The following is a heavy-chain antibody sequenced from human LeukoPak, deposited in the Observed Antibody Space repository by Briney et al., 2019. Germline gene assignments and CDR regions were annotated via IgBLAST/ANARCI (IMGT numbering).Heavy chain of an antibody. D-gene: IGHD1-7*01. CDR1: GFTFSTYT. CDR3: ARGTTGLIDY. J-gene: IGHJ4*02. V-gene: IGHV3-21*01. CDR2: ISSNSYSI. Sequence: KSGGSLRLSCAASGFTFSTYTMNWVRQAPGKGLEWVSSISSNSYSIYYADLVKGRFTISRDNAKNSLYLQMNGLSAEDTAVYYCARGTTGLIDYWGQGSLVTVSS.